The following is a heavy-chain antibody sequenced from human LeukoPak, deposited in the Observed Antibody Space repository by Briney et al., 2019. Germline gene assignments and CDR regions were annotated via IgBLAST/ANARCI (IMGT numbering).Heavy chain of an antibody. CDR2: IYYSGST. Sequence: PSETLSLTCTVSGGSISSSSYYWGWIRQPPGKGREWIVSIYYSGSTYYNPSLKSRVTISVDTSKNQFSLKLTSVTAAGTAVYYCARGAAGSYYYYGMDVWGQGTTVTVSS. V-gene: IGHV4-39*01. CDR3: ARGAAGSYYYYGMDV. D-gene: IGHD6-13*01. CDR1: GGSISSSSYY. J-gene: IGHJ6*02.